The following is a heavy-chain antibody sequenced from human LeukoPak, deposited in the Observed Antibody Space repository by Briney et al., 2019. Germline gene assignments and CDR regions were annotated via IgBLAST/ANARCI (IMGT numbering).Heavy chain of an antibody. J-gene: IGHJ3*02. V-gene: IGHV1-18*01. D-gene: IGHD6-6*01. CDR1: GYTFTNYG. CDR3: ARDRWSSSSSEGALDI. CDR2: ISAYNGNK. Sequence: ASVKVSCRASGYTFTNYGISWVRQAPGQGLDWMGWISAYNGNKVYAQELQGRVTMTTDTSTSTAYMELRSLRSDDTAVYYCARDRWSSSSSEGALDIWGQGTMVTVSS.